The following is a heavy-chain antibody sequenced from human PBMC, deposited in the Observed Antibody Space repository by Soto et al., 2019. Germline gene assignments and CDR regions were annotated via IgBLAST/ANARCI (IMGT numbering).Heavy chain of an antibody. CDR3: ARSAVGGIRYFDWWFDY. J-gene: IGHJ4*02. Sequence: QVQLVQSGAEVKKPGSSVKVSCKASGGTFSSYAISWVRQAPGQGLEWMGGIIPIFGTANYAQKFQGRVTITADKSTSTAYMELSSLRSEDTAVYYCARSAVGGIRYFDWWFDYWGQGTLVTVSS. V-gene: IGHV1-69*06. CDR2: IIPIFGTA. D-gene: IGHD3-9*01. CDR1: GGTFSSYA.